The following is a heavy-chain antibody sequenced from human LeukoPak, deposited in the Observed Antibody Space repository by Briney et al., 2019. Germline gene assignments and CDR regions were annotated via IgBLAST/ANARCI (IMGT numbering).Heavy chain of an antibody. CDR1: GFTVSTNF. CDR2: IKEDESEK. CDR3: ARLRAFDI. Sequence: GGSLRLSCAASGFTVSTNFMSWVRQVPGKGLEWVANIKEDESEKYYVDSVKGRFTISRDNAKNSLYLQMNSLRAEDTAVYYCARLRAFDIWGQGTMVTVSS. V-gene: IGHV3-7*01. J-gene: IGHJ3*02.